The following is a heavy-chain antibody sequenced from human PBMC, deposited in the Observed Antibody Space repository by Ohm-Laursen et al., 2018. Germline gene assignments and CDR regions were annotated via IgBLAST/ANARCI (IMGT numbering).Heavy chain of an antibody. CDR3: ARDPRPGETYYYDSSALVAFDI. J-gene: IGHJ3*02. CDR1: GFTFSDYY. Sequence: GSLRLSCAASGFTFSDYYMSWIRQAPGKGLEWVSYISSSGSTIYYADSVKGRFTISRDNAKNSLYLQMNSLRAEDTAVYYCARDPRPGETYYYDSSALVAFDIWGQGTMVTVSS. D-gene: IGHD3-22*01. CDR2: ISSSGSTI. V-gene: IGHV3-11*04.